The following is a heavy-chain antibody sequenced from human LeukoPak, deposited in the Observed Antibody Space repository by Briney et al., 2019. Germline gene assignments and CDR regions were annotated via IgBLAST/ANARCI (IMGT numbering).Heavy chain of an antibody. J-gene: IGHJ6*03. CDR1: GGSFSGYY. CDR3: ARLRYLCSSTSCYHYYYYMDV. V-gene: IGHV4-34*01. CDR2: INHSGST. D-gene: IGHD2-2*01. Sequence: SGTLSLTCAVYGGSFSGYYWSWIRQPPGKGLEWIGEINHSGSTNYNPSLMSRVTISVDTSKNQFSLKLSSVTAADTAVYYCARLRYLCSSTSCYHYYYYMDVWGKGTTVTISS.